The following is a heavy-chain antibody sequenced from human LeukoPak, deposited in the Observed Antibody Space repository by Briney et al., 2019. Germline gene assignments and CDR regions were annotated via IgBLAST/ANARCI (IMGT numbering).Heavy chain of an antibody. J-gene: IGHJ4*02. CDR1: GFTLTSYT. CDR3: ARKFYYGSGNYYSLFDK. D-gene: IGHD3-10*01. CDR2: ISASGNFT. Sequence: PGGSLRLSCAASGFTLTSYTMGWVRQAPGKGLKWVSSISASGNFTNYADSVKGRFTTSRDTSKNTLFLQMNSLSAEDTAVYYCARKFYYGSGNYYSLFDKWGQGTLVTVSS. V-gene: IGHV3-23*01.